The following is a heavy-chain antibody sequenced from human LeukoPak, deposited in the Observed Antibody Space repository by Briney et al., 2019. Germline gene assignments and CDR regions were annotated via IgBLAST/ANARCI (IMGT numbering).Heavy chain of an antibody. D-gene: IGHD4-17*01. J-gene: IGHJ4*02. CDR2: IFYSGST. CDR3: ARERNDYGDYGPVFFDS. Sequence: SETLSLTCTVSDDSISDYYRGWIRQLPGKGLEWIANIFYSGSTYYNPSLKSRVTVSVDTSKNQFSLKLSSVTAADTAVYFCARERNDYGDYGPVFFDSWGQGTLVTVSS. V-gene: IGHV4-59*12. CDR1: DDSISDYY.